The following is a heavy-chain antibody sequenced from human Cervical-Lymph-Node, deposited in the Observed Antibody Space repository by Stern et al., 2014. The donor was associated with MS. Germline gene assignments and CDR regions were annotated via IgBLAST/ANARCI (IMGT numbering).Heavy chain of an antibody. V-gene: IGHV1-24*01. D-gene: IGHD3-10*01. Sequence: QVQLVESGAEVKKPGASVTVSCNVSGHPLSELAIHWLRQLPTSGLEWLGQFDPEDGETVYAQRLQGRLTMTEDTNTGTPYMTSTALTSDDTAVYYCATDRGVKWGPGTLVAVSS. CDR1: GHPLSELA. CDR3: ATDRGVK. J-gene: IGHJ4*02. CDR2: FDPEDGET.